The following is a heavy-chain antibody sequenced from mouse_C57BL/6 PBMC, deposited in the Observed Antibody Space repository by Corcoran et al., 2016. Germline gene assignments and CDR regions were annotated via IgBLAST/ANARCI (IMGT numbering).Heavy chain of an antibody. J-gene: IGHJ4*01. Sequence: EVQLQQSGPELVKPGASVKISCKASGYTFTDYYMNWVKQSHGKSLEWIGDINPNNGGTSYNQKFKGKATLTVDKSSSTAYMELRSLTSEDSAVYYCATTLYPYYYAMDYWGQGTSVTVSS. CDR1: GYTFTDYY. CDR2: INPNNGGT. V-gene: IGHV1-26*01. CDR3: ATTLYPYYYAMDY.